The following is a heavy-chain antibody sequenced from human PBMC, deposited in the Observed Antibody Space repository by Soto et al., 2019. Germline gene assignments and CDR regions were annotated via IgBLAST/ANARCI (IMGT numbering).Heavy chain of an antibody. CDR3: ARDPSVNYDGRYFDY. D-gene: IGHD4-4*01. CDR2: IWYDGSNK. CDR1: GFTFSSYG. Sequence: QVQLVESGGGVVQPGRSLRLSCAASGFTFSSYGMHWVRQAPGKGLEWVAVIWYDGSNKYYADSVKGRFTISRDNSKNTLYLQMNSLRAEDTAVYYCARDPSVNYDGRYFDYWGQGTLVTVSS. J-gene: IGHJ4*02. V-gene: IGHV3-33*01.